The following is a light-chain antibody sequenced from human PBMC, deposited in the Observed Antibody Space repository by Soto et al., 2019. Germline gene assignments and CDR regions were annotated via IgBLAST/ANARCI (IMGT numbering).Light chain of an antibody. J-gene: IGKJ1*01. V-gene: IGKV1-8*01. Sequence: TRSPFSPSPSQGDRVTISCRASQSISSYLAWYQQKPGKAPRLLIYAAYNLQTGIPSRFSGSGSGTEFTLTISSLQPDDFATYYCQQYNSDPWTFGQGTKVDIK. CDR1: QSISSY. CDR3: QQYNSDPWT. CDR2: AAY.